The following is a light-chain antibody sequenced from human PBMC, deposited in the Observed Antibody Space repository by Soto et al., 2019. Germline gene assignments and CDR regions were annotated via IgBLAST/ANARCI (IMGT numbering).Light chain of an antibody. CDR2: AAS. Sequence: MTQSPSTLSASVGDTVTITCRASQSVRSNLAWFQQKPGQTPRLLIYAASTRAAGIPARFSATGSGTEFTLTISSLQSEDFTVYYCLQYDNWPSWTFGQGTKVDIK. V-gene: IGKV3-15*01. CDR3: LQYDNWPSWT. CDR1: QSVRSN. J-gene: IGKJ1*01.